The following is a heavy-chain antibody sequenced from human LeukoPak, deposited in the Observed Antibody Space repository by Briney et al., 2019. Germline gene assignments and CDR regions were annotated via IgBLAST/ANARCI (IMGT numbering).Heavy chain of an antibody. CDR2: ISGSSESV. CDR1: GFTFTTYA. Sequence: GGSLRLSCAASGFTFTTYAMSWVRQAPGKGLQWVSGISGSSESVDHADSVKGRFTISRDNSKSMLYLRMSSLRAEDTAIYYCATDSSSWYFDYWGLGTLVTVSS. V-gene: IGHV3-23*01. CDR3: ATDSSSWYFDY. D-gene: IGHD6-13*01. J-gene: IGHJ4*02.